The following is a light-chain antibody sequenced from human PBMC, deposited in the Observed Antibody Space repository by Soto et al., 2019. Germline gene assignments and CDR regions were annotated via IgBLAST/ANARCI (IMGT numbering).Light chain of an antibody. CDR1: QDITNY. Sequence: DIQMTQSPSSLSASVGDRVTITCQASQDITNYSNWYQQKPGKAPKLLIYDASHLETGVPSRFSGSGSGTDFTFTISSLQPEDFATYYCQQYDNLPLLTFGGGTRVEIK. J-gene: IGKJ4*01. CDR2: DAS. CDR3: QQYDNLPLLT. V-gene: IGKV1-33*01.